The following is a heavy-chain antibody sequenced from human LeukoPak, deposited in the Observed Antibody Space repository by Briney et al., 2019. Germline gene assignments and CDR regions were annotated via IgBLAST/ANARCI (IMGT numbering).Heavy chain of an antibody. CDR2: IISSSSYT. J-gene: IGHJ4*02. V-gene: IGHV3-21*01. CDR1: GLTFSSYT. D-gene: IGHD5-18*01. Sequence: PGGPLGLPCPPSGLTFSSYTITGVRQAPGRGLGGVSSIISSSSYTYYADSVKGRFTISRDNAKNSLYLQMNSLRAEDTAVYYCARGGYSYGLALWYWGQGTLVTVSS. CDR3: ARGGYSYGLALWY.